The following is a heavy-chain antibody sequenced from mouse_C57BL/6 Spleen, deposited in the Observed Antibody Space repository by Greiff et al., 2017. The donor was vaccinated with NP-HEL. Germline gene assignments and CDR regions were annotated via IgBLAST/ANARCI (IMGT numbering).Heavy chain of an antibody. V-gene: IGHV1-18*01. CDR2: INPNNGGT. CDR3: AREVYYSNSFTFDY. CDR1: GYTFTDYN. J-gene: IGHJ2*01. D-gene: IGHD2-5*01. Sequence: VQLKQSGPELVKPGASVKIPCKASGYTFTDYNMDWVKQSHGKSLEWIGDINPNNGGTIYNQKFKGKATLTVDKSSSTAYMELRSLTSEDTAVYYCAREVYYSNSFTFDYWGQGTTLTVSS.